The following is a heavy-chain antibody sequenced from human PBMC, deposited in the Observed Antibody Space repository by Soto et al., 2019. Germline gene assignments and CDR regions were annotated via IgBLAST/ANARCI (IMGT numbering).Heavy chain of an antibody. CDR1: GFSISTSGVG. CDR3: AHRQIHSGNWDCGVLDY. CDR2: IYWDDDK. V-gene: IGHV2-5*02. Sequence: QITLKESGPTLVAPTQTLTLTCTLSGFSISTSGVGVGWIRQPPGKALEWLAVIYWDDDKRYSPSLRNRLPVSKDTSKNQVALAVTNMDPVDTATYYCAHRQIHSGNWDCGVLDYWGPGTLVTVSA. D-gene: IGHD1-7*01. J-gene: IGHJ4*02.